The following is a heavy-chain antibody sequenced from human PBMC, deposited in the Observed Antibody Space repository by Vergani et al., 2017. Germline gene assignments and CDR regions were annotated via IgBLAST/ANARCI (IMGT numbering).Heavy chain of an antibody. V-gene: IGHV4-61*10. Sequence: QVQLQESGPGLVKPSETLSLTCTVSGGSVSSGSYYWSWIRQPAGKGLEWIGYIYYSGSTNYNPSLKSRVTISVDTSKNQFSLKLSSVTAADTAVYYCAVSYYYYYMDVWGKGTTVTVSS. CDR2: IYYSGST. J-gene: IGHJ6*03. CDR1: GGSVSSGSYY. CDR3: AVSYYYYYMDV.